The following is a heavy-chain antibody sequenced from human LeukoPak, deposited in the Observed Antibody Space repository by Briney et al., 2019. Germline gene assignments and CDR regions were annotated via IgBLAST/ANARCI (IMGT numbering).Heavy chain of an antibody. CDR2: ISSSSSFI. Sequence: GGSLRLSCVASGFTFSSYSINWVRQAPGKGLEWVSSISSSSSFISYADSVKGRFTISRDNAKNSVFLQMNSLRAEGTAVYYCARVIAVVRGGGLSYYYAMDVWGQGTTVTVSS. V-gene: IGHV3-21*01. D-gene: IGHD3-10*01. CDR1: GFTFSSYS. CDR3: ARVIAVVRGGGLSYYYAMDV. J-gene: IGHJ6*02.